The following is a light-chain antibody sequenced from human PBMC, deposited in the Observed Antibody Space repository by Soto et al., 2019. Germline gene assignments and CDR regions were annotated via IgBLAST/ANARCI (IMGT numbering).Light chain of an antibody. CDR1: NFNIGKNY. V-gene: IGLV1-51*01. CDR2: ESN. CDR3: GAWDNSLSGWL. Sequence: QSVLTQPPSMSAAPGQKVTISCSGSNFNIGKNYVSWYQQFPGTAPKLLIYESNKRPSGIPDRFSGSKSGTSATLSITGLQTGDEADYYCGAWDNSLSGWLFGGGTKVTVL. J-gene: IGLJ3*02.